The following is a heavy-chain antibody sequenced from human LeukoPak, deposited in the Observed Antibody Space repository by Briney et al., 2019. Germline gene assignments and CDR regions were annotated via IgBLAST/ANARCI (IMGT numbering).Heavy chain of an antibody. Sequence: SETLSLTCTVSGGSISSYYWNWIRQPPGKGLEWIGYIYYRVTSDYNPSLKSRVTMSVDMSTRQISLKLSSVTAADTAVYYCARAVGGDGSGSLWGPGTLVTVSS. CDR3: ARAVGGDGSGSL. D-gene: IGHD3-10*01. V-gene: IGHV4-59*01. CDR2: IYYRVTS. CDR1: GGSISSYY. J-gene: IGHJ4*02.